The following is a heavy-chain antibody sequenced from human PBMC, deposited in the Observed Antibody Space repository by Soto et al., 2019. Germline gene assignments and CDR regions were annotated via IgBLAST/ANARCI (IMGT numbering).Heavy chain of an antibody. CDR3: AREGAVAAAGTYNWFDP. CDR2: INPNSGGT. D-gene: IGHD6-13*01. V-gene: IGHV1-2*04. CDR1: GYTFTGYY. Sequence: ASVKVSCKASGYTFTGYYMHWVRQAPGQGLEWMGWINPNSGGTNYAQKFQGWVTMTRDTSISTAYMELSRLRSDDTAVYYCAREGAVAAAGTYNWFDPWGKGTLVTVSS. J-gene: IGHJ5*02.